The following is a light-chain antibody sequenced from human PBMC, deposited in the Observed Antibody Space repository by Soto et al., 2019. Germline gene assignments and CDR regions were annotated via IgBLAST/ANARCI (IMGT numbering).Light chain of an antibody. V-gene: IGKV3-15*01. Sequence: EIVMTQSPATLSVSPGERATLSCRASQSVSSNLAWYQQKPGQAPRLLIYSASTRATGIPARFSGSGSGTDFTLTISSLQSEAFAVYYCQQYHNWPPGTFGQGTKVEIK. CDR3: QQYHNWPPGT. J-gene: IGKJ1*01. CDR2: SAS. CDR1: QSVSSN.